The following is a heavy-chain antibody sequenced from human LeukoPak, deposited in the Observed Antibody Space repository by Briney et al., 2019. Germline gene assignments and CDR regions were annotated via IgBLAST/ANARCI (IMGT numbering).Heavy chain of an antibody. V-gene: IGHV3-23*01. CDR3: AKDHVYYDSSGSMVMDV. Sequence: GGSLRLSCAASGFTFSSYAMNWVRQAPGKGLEWVSAISGSGGNTYYADSVKGRFTISRDNSKNTLYLQVNSLRAEDTAVYYCAKDHVYYDSSGSMVMDVWGQGTTVTVSS. CDR2: ISGSGGNT. CDR1: GFTFSSYA. J-gene: IGHJ6*02. D-gene: IGHD3-22*01.